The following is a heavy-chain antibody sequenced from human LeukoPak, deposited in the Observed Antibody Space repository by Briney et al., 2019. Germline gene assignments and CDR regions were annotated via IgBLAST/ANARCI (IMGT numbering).Heavy chain of an antibody. Sequence: RPSETLSLTCTVSGGSIRSSSYYWGWIRQPPGEGLGWVGRIYYSGSTDYNPSLKSRVTISVDTSKNQFSLKLSSVTAADTAVYYCARRGYTSGWYYFDYWGQGTLVTVSS. J-gene: IGHJ4*02. CDR3: ARRGYTSGWYYFDY. V-gene: IGHV4-39*01. CDR2: IYYSGST. CDR1: GGSIRSSSYY. D-gene: IGHD6-19*01.